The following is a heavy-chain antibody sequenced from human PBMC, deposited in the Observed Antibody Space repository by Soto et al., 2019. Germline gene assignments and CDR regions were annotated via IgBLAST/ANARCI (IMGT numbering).Heavy chain of an antibody. CDR1: GFTFDDYA. CDR3: NCIAVAGTSDY. V-gene: IGHV3-9*01. D-gene: IGHD6-19*01. J-gene: IGHJ4*02. CDR2: ISWNSGSI. Sequence: EVQLVESGGGLVQPGRSLRLSCAASGFTFDDYAMHWVRQAPGKGLEWVSGISWNSGSIGYADSVKGRFTISRDNAKNSLYLQMNSLRAADTALYYCNCIAVAGTSDYWGQGTLVTVSS.